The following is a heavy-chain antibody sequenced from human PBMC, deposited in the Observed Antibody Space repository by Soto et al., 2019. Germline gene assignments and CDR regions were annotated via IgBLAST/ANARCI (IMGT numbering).Heavy chain of an antibody. CDR2: INPSGGST. CDR1: GYTFTSYY. D-gene: IGHD3-16*02. J-gene: IGHJ3*02. V-gene: IGHV1-46*01. CDR3: ATLGRLSDAFDI. Sequence: ASVKVSCKASGYTFTSYYIHWVRQAPGQGLEWMGIINPSGGSTSYAQKFQGRVTMTRDTSTSTVYMELSSLRSEDTAVYYCATLGRLSDAFDIWGQGTMVTVSS.